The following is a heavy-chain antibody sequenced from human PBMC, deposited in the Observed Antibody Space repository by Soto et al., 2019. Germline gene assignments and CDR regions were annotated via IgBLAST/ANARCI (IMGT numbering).Heavy chain of an antibody. V-gene: IGHV3-23*01. CDR1: GFTFSNSA. D-gene: IGHD3-10*01. J-gene: IGHJ4*02. CDR2: ISGSGGST. CDR3: AKGRGEYTNSPCDS. Sequence: EVQLLESGGGLVQPGGSLRLSCAASGFTFSNSAMSWVRQAPGKGLEWVSVISGSGGSTYYADSVKGRFTISRDNSKKQLYLEMKRLRAGDAAVYYCAKGRGEYTNSPCDSWGQGTLVTLFS.